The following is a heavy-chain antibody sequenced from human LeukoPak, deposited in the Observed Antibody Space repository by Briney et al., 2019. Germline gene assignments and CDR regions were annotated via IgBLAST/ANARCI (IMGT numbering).Heavy chain of an antibody. J-gene: IGHJ4*02. CDR1: GFTFSGYA. V-gene: IGHV3-23*01. D-gene: IGHD2-2*01. CDR2: ISGNGGNT. Sequence: GGSLRLSCAASGFTFSGYAMSWVRQAPGMGLEWVSVISGNGGNTHYADSVKGRFTISRDNSKNTLYLQMSSLRADDTAVYYCAKGGYCSSTSCPADYWGRGTLVTVSS. CDR3: AKGGYCSSTSCPADY.